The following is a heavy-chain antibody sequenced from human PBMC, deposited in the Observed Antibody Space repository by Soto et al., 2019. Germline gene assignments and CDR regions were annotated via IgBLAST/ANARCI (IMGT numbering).Heavy chain of an antibody. V-gene: IGHV3-33*06. Sequence: GGSHRVSRRAAGLTFRSYGGHWVRQKPGKGLEWVAVIWYDGSNKYYADSVKGRFTISRDNSKNTLYVQMNSLRVEDTAVYYCAKISLEPAPASWGQGTLVTVSS. CDR2: IWYDGSNK. D-gene: IGHD1-1*01. CDR3: AKISLEPAPAS. CDR1: GLTFRSYG. J-gene: IGHJ5*02.